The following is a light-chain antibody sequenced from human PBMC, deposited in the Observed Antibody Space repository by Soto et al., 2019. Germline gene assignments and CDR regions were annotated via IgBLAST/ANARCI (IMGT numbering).Light chain of an antibody. CDR1: QGISSY. CDR3: QQYYSYPRT. CDR2: AAS. V-gene: IGKV1-8*01. J-gene: IGKJ5*01. Sequence: AIRMTQSPSSFSASTGDRVTITCRASQGISSYLAWYQQKPGKAPKLLIDAASTLQSGVPSRCSGSGSGTDFTLTISCLQSEDFATYYCQQYYSYPRTFGQGTRLDI.